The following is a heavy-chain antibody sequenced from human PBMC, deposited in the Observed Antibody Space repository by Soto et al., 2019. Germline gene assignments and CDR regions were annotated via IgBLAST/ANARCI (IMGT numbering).Heavy chain of an antibody. J-gene: IGHJ4*02. CDR1: GLTFSASY. D-gene: IGHD1-7*01. Sequence: VQVVESGGGLVKPGGSLGLSVAPLGLTFSASYMTWIRQAPGKGLEWVSYISSSSDYTKYADSVKGRFTISRDNAKSSLYLQMNSLRAEDTAVYYCARGGVRGTTSRGQVYNWGQGTLVTVSS. CDR3: ARGGVRGTTSRGQVYN. V-gene: IGHV3-11*06. CDR2: ISSSSDYT.